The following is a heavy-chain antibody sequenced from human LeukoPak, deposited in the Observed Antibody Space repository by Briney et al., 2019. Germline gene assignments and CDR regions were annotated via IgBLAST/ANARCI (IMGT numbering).Heavy chain of an antibody. CDR1: GFTFSSYS. CDR3: ATAYQSSSDAFDI. Sequence: GGSLRLSCAASGFTFSSYSMNWVRQAPGKGLEWVSSISSSSSYIYYADSVKGRFTISRDDAKNSLYLQMNSLRAEDTAVYYCATAYQSSSDAFDIWGQGTTVTVSS. V-gene: IGHV3-21*01. J-gene: IGHJ3*02. CDR2: ISSSSSYI. D-gene: IGHD3-22*01.